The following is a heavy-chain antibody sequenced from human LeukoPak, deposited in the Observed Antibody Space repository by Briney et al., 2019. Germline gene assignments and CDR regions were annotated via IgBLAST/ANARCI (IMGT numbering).Heavy chain of an antibody. CDR3: ARGILPDV. CDR2: IYNSANT. CDR1: GDSISSSSYC. Sequence: PSETLSLTCTVSGDSISSSSYCWDWIRQPPGKGLEWIGNIYNSANTHYNPSLKTRITMSVDTSKNQFSLKLSSVTAADTAVYYCARGILPDVWGQGTTVTVSS. J-gene: IGHJ6*02. D-gene: IGHD5-18*01. V-gene: IGHV4-39*01.